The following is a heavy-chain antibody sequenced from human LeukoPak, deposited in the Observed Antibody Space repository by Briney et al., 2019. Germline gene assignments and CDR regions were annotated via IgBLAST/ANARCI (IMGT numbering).Heavy chain of an antibody. CDR2: IRYDGSNK. CDR1: GFTFSSYG. V-gene: IGHV3-30*02. J-gene: IGHJ4*02. CDR3: AKDRYDSSGYWDYFDY. Sequence: PGGTLRLSCAASGFTFSSYGMHWVRQAPGKGLEWVAFIRYDGSNKYYADSVKGRFTISRDNSKNTLYLQMTSLRAEDTAVYYCAKDRYDSSGYWDYFDYWGQGTLVTVSS. D-gene: IGHD3-22*01.